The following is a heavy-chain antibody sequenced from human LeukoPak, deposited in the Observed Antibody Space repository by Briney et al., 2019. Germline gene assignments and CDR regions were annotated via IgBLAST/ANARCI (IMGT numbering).Heavy chain of an antibody. J-gene: IGHJ6*03. V-gene: IGHV1-2*02. CDR3: ARGYCSGGSCHHYYYYYMDV. CDR2: INPNSGGT. Sequence: ASVKVSCKASGYTFTRYYMHWVRQAPGQGLEWMGCINPNSGGTNYAQKFQGRGTMTRDTSISTAYMELSMLRSDDTAVYYCARGYCSGGSCHHYYYYYMDVWGKGTPVTVSS. D-gene: IGHD2-15*01. CDR1: GYTFTRYY.